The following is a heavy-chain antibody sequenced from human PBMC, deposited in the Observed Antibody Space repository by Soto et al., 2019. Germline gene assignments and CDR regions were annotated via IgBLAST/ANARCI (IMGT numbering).Heavy chain of an antibody. CDR2: INHSGST. CDR3: ARSTVTRWFDP. CDR1: GGSFSGYY. D-gene: IGHD4-17*01. J-gene: IGHJ5*02. V-gene: IGHV4-34*01. Sequence: QVQLQQWGAGLLKPSETLSLTCAVYGGSFSGYYWSWIRQPPGKGLEWIGEINHSGSTNYNPSLKGRVTISVDTSKNQFSLRLSSVTAADTAVYYCARSTVTRWFDPWGQGTLVTVSS.